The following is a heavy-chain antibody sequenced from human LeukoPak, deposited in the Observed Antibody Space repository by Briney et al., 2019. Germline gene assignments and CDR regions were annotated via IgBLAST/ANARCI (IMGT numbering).Heavy chain of an antibody. V-gene: IGHV1-69*06. Sequence: GASVKVSCKASGGTFTSYAISWVRQAPGQGLEWMGGIIPIYGTVNYAQEFQGRVTITADKSTTTAYMELSSLRSEDTAMYYCAGEAPPNIGYCSTTNCYYFDYWGRGTLVTVSS. CDR2: IIPIYGTV. CDR1: GGTFTSYA. J-gene: IGHJ4*02. D-gene: IGHD2-2*01. CDR3: AGEAPPNIGYCSTTNCYYFDY.